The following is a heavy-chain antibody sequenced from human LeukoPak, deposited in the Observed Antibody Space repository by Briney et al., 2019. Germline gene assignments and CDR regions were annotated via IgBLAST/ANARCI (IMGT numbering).Heavy chain of an antibody. CDR1: GFTFNNYG. Sequence: GGSLRLSCAASGFTFNNYGMQWVRQTPGKGLEWVTVISHDGSVKHYADSVKGRFTISRDTSKNTVYLRMNSLRPEDTAVYYCAKEGTTYSSTWFDSWGQGTLVTVSS. D-gene: IGHD6-19*01. V-gene: IGHV3-30*18. CDR3: AKEGTTYSSTWFDS. CDR2: ISHDGSVK. J-gene: IGHJ5*01.